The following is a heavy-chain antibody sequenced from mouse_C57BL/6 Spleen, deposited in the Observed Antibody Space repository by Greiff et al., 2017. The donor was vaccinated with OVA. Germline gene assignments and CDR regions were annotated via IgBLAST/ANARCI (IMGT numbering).Heavy chain of an antibody. Sequence: QVQLQQPGAELVMPGASVKLSCKASGYTFTSYSMHWVKQRPGQGLEWIGEIDPSDSYTNYNQKFKGQSTLTVDKSSSTAYMQLSSLTSEDSAVYYCARFGSSFLYAMDYWGQGTSVTVSS. V-gene: IGHV1-69*01. CDR2: IDPSDSYT. J-gene: IGHJ4*01. D-gene: IGHD1-1*01. CDR1: GYTFTSYS. CDR3: ARFGSSFLYAMDY.